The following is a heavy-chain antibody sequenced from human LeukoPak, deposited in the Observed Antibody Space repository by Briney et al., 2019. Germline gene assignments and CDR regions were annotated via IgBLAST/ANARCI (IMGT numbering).Heavy chain of an antibody. J-gene: IGHJ2*01. Sequence: SQTPSLTCGISGDSVSSNSGSWSWIRQSPSRGPEWLGRIYYRSRWHYEYAASVQNRISISPDTTKNQLSLQLNSMSPDDSAVYYCVSGGDWAFGWYFDVWGRGALVTVSS. D-gene: IGHD6-25*01. CDR2: IYYRSRWHY. V-gene: IGHV6-1*01. CDR3: VSGGDWAFGWYFDV. CDR1: GDSVSSNSGS.